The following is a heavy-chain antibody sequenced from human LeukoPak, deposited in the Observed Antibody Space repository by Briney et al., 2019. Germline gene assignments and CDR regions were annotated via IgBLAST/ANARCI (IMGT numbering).Heavy chain of an antibody. D-gene: IGHD3-3*01. CDR3: ARGDFWSGSSDY. J-gene: IGHJ4*02. CDR1: GFTFSTYD. V-gene: IGHV3-13*01. CDR2: IGTAGDT. Sequence: LPGGSLRLSCAASGFTFSTYDMHWVRQATGKGLEWVSGIGTAGDTYYSGSVKGRFTISRENAKNSLYLQMNSLRAGDTAVYYCARGDFWSGSSDYWGQGTLVTVSS.